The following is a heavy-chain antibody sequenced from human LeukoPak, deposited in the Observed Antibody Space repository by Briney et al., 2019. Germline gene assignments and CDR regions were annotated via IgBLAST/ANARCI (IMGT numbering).Heavy chain of an antibody. J-gene: IGHJ4*02. CDR1: GFTVSSNY. V-gene: IGHV3-66*01. Sequence: GGSLRLSCAASGFTVSSNYMSWVRQAPGKGLEWVSVIYSGGSTYYADSVKGRFTISRDNSKNTLYLQMNSLRAEDTAVYYCARAYGSGSPGSYYFDYWGQGTLVTVSS. D-gene: IGHD3-10*01. CDR2: IYSGGST. CDR3: ARAYGSGSPGSYYFDY.